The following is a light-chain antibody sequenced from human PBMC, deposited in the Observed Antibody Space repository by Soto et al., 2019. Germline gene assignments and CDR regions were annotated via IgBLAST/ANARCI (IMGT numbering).Light chain of an antibody. V-gene: IGKV3-20*01. CDR1: QSINSAY. Sequence: EIVLTQSPSTLSLPPGERATLSCRTSQSINSAYLAWYQHKPGQAPRLLIFGTSTRATGIPDRFSGSGSGTDFTLTISRLEPEDRAVYYCQQFGGSVYIFGQGTKVDIK. CDR2: GTS. J-gene: IGKJ2*01. CDR3: QQFGGSVYI.